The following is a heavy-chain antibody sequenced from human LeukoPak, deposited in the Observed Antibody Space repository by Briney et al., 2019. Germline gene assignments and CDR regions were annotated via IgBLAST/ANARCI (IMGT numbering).Heavy chain of an antibody. CDR2: ISYDGSNK. Sequence: GGSLRLSCAASGFTFSSYAMHWVRQAPGKGLEWVAVISYDGSNKYYADSVKGRFTISRDNSKNTLYLQMNSLRAEDTAVYYCARGLEWWLPRLDYWGQGTPVTVSS. J-gene: IGHJ4*02. CDR1: GFTFSSYA. D-gene: IGHD2-15*01. V-gene: IGHV3-30-3*01. CDR3: ARGLEWWLPRLDY.